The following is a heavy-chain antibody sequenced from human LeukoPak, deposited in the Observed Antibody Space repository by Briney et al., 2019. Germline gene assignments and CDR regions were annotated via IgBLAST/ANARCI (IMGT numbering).Heavy chain of an antibody. Sequence: GGSLRLSCAASGFTFSNYGMHWVRQAPGKGLEWVAVVSYDGSNQDYTDSVKGRFIISRDDSKNTLYLQMNSLRAEDTAVYYCARAARPMPAPPDDLKYYYYYYMDVWGKGTTVTVSS. CDR3: ARAARPMPAPPDDLKYYYYYYMDV. D-gene: IGHD6-6*01. J-gene: IGHJ6*03. CDR1: GFTFSNYG. V-gene: IGHV3-30*19. CDR2: VSYDGSNQ.